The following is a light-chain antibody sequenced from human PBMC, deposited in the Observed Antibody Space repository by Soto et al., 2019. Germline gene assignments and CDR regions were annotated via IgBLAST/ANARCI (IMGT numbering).Light chain of an antibody. Sequence: DIQMTQSPSTLSASVGDRVAITFRSSQSFNTWLAWYQQKPGKAPNLLIYKASSLASGVPSRFSGSGSGTEFTLTISSLQPDDLATYYCQQYNSFPWTFGQGTKVDI. CDR2: KAS. CDR3: QQYNSFPWT. J-gene: IGKJ1*01. CDR1: QSFNTW. V-gene: IGKV1-5*03.